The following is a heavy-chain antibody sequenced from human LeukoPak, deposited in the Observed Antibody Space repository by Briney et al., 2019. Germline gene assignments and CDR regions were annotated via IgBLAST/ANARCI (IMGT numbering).Heavy chain of an antibody. D-gene: IGHD3-22*01. CDR3: ARVTGYMIEDYFDY. CDR2: IYYSGST. CDR1: GGSISSSSYY. Sequence: TSETLSLTCTVSGGSISSSSYYWSWIRQPPGKGLEWIGYIYYSGSTNYKPSLKSRVTISVETSKNQFSLKLRSVTAADTAVYYCARVTGYMIEDYFDYWGQGTLVTVSS. J-gene: IGHJ4*02. V-gene: IGHV4-61*01.